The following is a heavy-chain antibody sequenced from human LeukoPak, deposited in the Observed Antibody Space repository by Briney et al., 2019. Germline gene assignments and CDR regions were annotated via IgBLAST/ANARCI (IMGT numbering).Heavy chain of an antibody. CDR3: ASSSGWYSYGYDNNGFDY. Sequence: PGGSLRLSCEASGLSIADYTMHWVRQVPGKGLEWVSLISRNGVATKYADSVRGRFTISRDNAKNTLYLQMNSLRAEDTAVYYCASSSGWYSYGYDNNGFDYWGQGTLVTVSS. D-gene: IGHD5-18*01. CDR2: ISRNGVAT. V-gene: IGHV3-43*01. J-gene: IGHJ4*02. CDR1: GLSIADYT.